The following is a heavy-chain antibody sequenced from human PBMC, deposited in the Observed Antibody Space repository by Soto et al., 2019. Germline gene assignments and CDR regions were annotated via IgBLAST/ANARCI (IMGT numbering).Heavy chain of an antibody. CDR3: AGKPNALYYFDF. V-gene: IGHV4-31*03. D-gene: IGHD2-2*01. CDR1: GGSISSSSYY. Sequence: SETLSLTCTVSGGSISSSSYYWGWIRQPPGKGLEWIGYIHNSGIPYYSPSLRSRVTISVDTSQNQVSLELRSVTAADTAVYYCAGKPNALYYFDFWAQGTLVTVS. J-gene: IGHJ4*02. CDR2: IHNSGIP.